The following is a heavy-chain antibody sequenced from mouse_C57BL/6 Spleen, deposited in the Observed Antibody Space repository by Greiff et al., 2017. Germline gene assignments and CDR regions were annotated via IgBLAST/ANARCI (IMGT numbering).Heavy chain of an antibody. CDR2: ISYDGSN. V-gene: IGHV3-6*01. CDR1: GYSITSGYY. D-gene: IGHD1-1*01. Sequence: EVKLMASGPGLVKPSQSLSLTCSVTGYSITSGYYWNWIRQFPGNQLEWMGYISYDGSNNYNPSLKNPTSITRDTSKNQFFLKLSSVTTEDTATYYCARGIYYYGSSYEGDAMDYWGQGTSVTVSS. J-gene: IGHJ4*01. CDR3: ARGIYYYGSSYEGDAMDY.